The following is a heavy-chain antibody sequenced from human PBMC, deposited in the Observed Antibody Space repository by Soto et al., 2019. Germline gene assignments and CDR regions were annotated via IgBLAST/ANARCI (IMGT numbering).Heavy chain of an antibody. Sequence: QVQLQQWGAGLLKPSETLSLTCAVYGGSFSGYYWSWIRQPPGKGLEWIGEINHSGSTNYNPSLKSRVTISVDTSKNQFSLKLSSVTAADTAVYYCARGRDDFWSGYFVLYPWGQGTLVTVSS. V-gene: IGHV4-34*01. D-gene: IGHD3-3*01. CDR2: INHSGST. J-gene: IGHJ5*02. CDR3: ARGRDDFWSGYFVLYP. CDR1: GGSFSGYY.